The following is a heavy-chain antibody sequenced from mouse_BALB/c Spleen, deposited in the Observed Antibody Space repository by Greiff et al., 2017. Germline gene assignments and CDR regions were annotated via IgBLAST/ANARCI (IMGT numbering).Heavy chain of an antibody. V-gene: IGHV1-54*01. CDR1: GYAFTNYL. Sequence: VQLQQSGAELVRPGTSVKVSCKASGYAFTNYLIEWVKQRPGQGLEWIGVINPGSGGTNYNEKFKGKATLTADKSSSTAYMQLSSLTSDDSAVYFCARFITTVVVLYYYAMDYWGQGTSVTVSS. J-gene: IGHJ4*01. CDR2: INPGSGGT. D-gene: IGHD1-1*01. CDR3: ARFITTVVVLYYYAMDY.